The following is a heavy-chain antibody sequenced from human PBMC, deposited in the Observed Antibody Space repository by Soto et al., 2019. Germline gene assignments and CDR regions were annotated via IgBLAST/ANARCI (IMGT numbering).Heavy chain of an antibody. Sequence: SETLSLTCTVSGGSVSSGSYYWSWIRQPPGKGLEWIGYIYYSGSTNYNPSLKSRVTISVDTSKNQFSLKLSSVTAADTAVYYCARSGGYYSPLDYWGQGTLVTVSS. V-gene: IGHV4-61*01. CDR1: GGSVSSGSYY. D-gene: IGHD3-3*01. CDR2: IYYSGST. J-gene: IGHJ4*02. CDR3: ARSGGYYSPLDY.